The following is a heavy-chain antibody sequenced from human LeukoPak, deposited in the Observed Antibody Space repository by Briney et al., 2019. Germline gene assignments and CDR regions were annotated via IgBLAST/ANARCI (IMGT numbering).Heavy chain of an antibody. D-gene: IGHD2-15*01. CDR1: GFTFSDYY. J-gene: IGHJ3*02. V-gene: IGHV3-11*01. CDR3: ARGLGYCSGGSCPRRAFDI. CDR2: ISSSGSTI. Sequence: GGALRLSCAASGFTFSDYYISWVRPAPGEGLEWVSFISSSGSTIYYAHSMKGRFTISRANAKNSVYLQMNSLRAEDTAVYYCARGLGYCSGGSCPRRAFDIWGQGTVVTVSS.